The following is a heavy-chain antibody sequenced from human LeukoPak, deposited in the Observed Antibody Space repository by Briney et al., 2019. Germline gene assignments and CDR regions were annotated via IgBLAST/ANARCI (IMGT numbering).Heavy chain of an antibody. CDR2: IIPIFGTA. CDR3: ARVGAMYCGGDCYYVDY. D-gene: IGHD2-21*02. CDR1: GGTFSSYA. V-gene: IGHV1-69*13. Sequence: SVKVSCKASGGTFSSYAISWVRQAPGQGLEWMGGIIPIFGTANYAQKFQGRVTITADESTSTAYMELSSLRSEDTAVYYCARVGAMYCGGDCYYVDYWGQGTLVTVSS. J-gene: IGHJ4*02.